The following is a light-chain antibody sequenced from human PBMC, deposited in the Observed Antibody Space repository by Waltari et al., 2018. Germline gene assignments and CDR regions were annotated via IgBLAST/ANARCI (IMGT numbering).Light chain of an antibody. Sequence: QSVLTQPPSVSGAPGPRVTISCTGSSSHIGAGYDVHWYQQLPGTAPKLLIYGNSNRPSGVPDRFSGSKSGTSASLTITGLQAEDEADYYCQSFDSSLSASGVFGGGTKLTVL. CDR3: QSFDSSLSASGV. CDR1: SSHIGAGYD. J-gene: IGLJ3*02. CDR2: GNS. V-gene: IGLV1-40*01.